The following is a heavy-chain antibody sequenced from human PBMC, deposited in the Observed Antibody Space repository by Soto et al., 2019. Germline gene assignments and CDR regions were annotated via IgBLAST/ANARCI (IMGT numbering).Heavy chain of an antibody. CDR2: IYPGDSDS. CDR3: AGLVGATHGMDV. V-gene: IGHV5-51*01. J-gene: IGHJ6*02. CDR1: GYRFTNYW. D-gene: IGHD2-15*01. Sequence: GEALKISCENSGYRFTNYWIAWVRQMPGKGLEWMGIIYPGDSDSRYSPSFQGQVTISADKSFSTAYLQWSSLKASDTAIYYCAGLVGATHGMDVCGQLXTVTVCS.